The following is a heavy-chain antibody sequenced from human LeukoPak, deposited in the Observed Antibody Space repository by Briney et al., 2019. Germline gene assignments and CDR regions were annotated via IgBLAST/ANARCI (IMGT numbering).Heavy chain of an antibody. Sequence: PGGSLRLSCAASGFTFSHYSMNWVRQAPGKGLEWVSYVSSSSTTIYYADSVKGRFTISRDNAKNSLFLQMNSLRAEDTAVYYCARSRTGNFFDYWGQGTLVTVSS. J-gene: IGHJ4*02. V-gene: IGHV3-48*01. CDR2: VSSSSTTI. CDR1: GFTFSHYS. D-gene: IGHD3/OR15-3a*01. CDR3: ARSRTGNFFDY.